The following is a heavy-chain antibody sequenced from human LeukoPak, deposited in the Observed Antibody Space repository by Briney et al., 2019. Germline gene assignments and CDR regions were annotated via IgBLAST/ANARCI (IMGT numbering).Heavy chain of an antibody. Sequence: SETLSLTCAVYGGSLSGYYWSWIRQPPGKGLEWIGEINHSGSTNYTPSLKSRVTILVDTPKNQFSLQLRSVTAADTAVYYCARGYCSGGKCNSRDYYYGMDVWGQGTTVTVSS. D-gene: IGHD2-15*01. CDR3: ARGYCSGGKCNSRDYYYGMDV. CDR2: INHSGST. CDR1: GGSLSGYY. J-gene: IGHJ6*02. V-gene: IGHV4-34*01.